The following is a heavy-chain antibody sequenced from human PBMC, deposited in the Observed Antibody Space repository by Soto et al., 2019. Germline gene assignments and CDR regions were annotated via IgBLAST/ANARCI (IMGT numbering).Heavy chain of an antibody. V-gene: IGHV4-39*01. D-gene: IGHD3-16*01. J-gene: IGHJ4*02. Sequence: ETLSLTCTVSGDSLSSSRHYWGWIRQPPGKGLEWIGSIYSSGSRYYNPSLKSRVTISVDTSKNQLSLQVNSVTAADTAVYYXXXXXQXXLITSFFEYWGQGSLVTVSS. CDR1: GDSLSSSRHY. CDR3: XXXXQXXLITSFFEY. CDR2: IYSSGSR.